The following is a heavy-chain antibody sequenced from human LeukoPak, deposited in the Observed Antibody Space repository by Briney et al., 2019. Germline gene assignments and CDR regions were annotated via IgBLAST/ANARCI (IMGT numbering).Heavy chain of an antibody. CDR2: IHPDGSKQ. CDR3: TSCGGDCYSGPRADY. CDR1: GFSFSGKW. V-gene: IGHV3-7*03. D-gene: IGHD2-21*02. J-gene: IGHJ4*02. Sequence: GGSLRLSCVASGFSFSGKWMSWVRQAPGKGLEWVGNIHPDGSKQYPVDSVKGRFTISRDDSKNTAYLQMNSLKTEDTAVYYCTSCGGDCYSGPRADYWGQGTLVTVSS.